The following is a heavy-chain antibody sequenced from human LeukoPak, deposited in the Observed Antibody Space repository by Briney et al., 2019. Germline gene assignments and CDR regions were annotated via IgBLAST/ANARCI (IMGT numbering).Heavy chain of an antibody. CDR2: IYYSGST. CDR3: ARDRSPYFGMDV. CDR1: GGSISSYY. J-gene: IGHJ6*02. Sequence: SETLSLTCTVSGGSISSYYWGWIRQPPGKGPEWIGYIYYSGSTNYNPSLKSRVTISVDTSKNQFSLKLSSVTAADTAVYYCARDRSPYFGMDVWGQGTTVTVSS. D-gene: IGHD2/OR15-2a*01. V-gene: IGHV4-59*01.